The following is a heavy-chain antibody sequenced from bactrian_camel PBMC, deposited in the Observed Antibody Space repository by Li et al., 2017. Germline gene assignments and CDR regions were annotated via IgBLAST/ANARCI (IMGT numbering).Heavy chain of an antibody. Sequence: HVQLVESGGGSVQAGGSLGLSCATSLVQHKRYCLGWFRQVPGKERETVAIIHNDDGTTDYADSVKGRFTISQDNAKKTLYLQMNSLKPEDTAMYYRAAELWGARCPAPAAAHFGFWGQGTQVTVS. CDR2: IHNDDGTT. J-gene: IGHJ6*01. D-gene: IGHD3*01. V-gene: IGHV3S63*01. CDR3: AAELWGARCPAPAAAHFGF. CDR1: LVQHKRYC.